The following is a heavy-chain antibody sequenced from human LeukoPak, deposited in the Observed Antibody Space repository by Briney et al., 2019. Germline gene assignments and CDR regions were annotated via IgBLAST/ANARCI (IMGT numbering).Heavy chain of an antibody. CDR3: AAGGRSVLDF. Sequence: GGSLRLSCAASGFSVSSSYMTWVSQAPGKGLEWVSVIYSGGNSYYADFLKGRFTISRDNSKNTLYLQMNNLRAEDTAVYYCAAGGRSVLDFWGQGTLVTVSS. CDR2: IYSGGNS. CDR1: GFSVSSSY. D-gene: IGHD2-15*01. J-gene: IGHJ4*02. V-gene: IGHV3-66*01.